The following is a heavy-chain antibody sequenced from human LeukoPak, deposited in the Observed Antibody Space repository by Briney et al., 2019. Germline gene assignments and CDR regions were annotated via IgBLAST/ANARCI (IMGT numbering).Heavy chain of an antibody. CDR1: GYSISTGYY. V-gene: IGHV4-61*01. CDR2: IYYSGST. D-gene: IGHD3-10*01. Sequence: SETLSLTCTVSGYSISTGYYWSWIRQPPGKGLEWIGYIYYSGSTNYNPSLKSRVTISVDTSKNQFSLKLSSVTAADTAVYYCAREKITMVRGVISYFDYWGQGTLVTVSS. CDR3: AREKITMVRGVISYFDY. J-gene: IGHJ4*02.